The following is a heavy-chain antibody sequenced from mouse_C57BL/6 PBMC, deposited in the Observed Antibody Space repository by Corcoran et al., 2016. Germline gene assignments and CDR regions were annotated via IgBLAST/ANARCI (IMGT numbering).Heavy chain of an antibody. V-gene: IGHV1-80*01. CDR3: ARGGYYGSSPYFDY. J-gene: IGHJ2*01. Sequence: QVQLQQSGAELVKPGASVKISCKASGYAFSSYWMNWVKQRPGKGLEWIGQIYPGDGDTNYNGKFKGKATLTADKSSSTAYMQLSSLTSEDSAVYFCARGGYYGSSPYFDYWGQGTTLTVSS. CDR1: GYAFSSYW. CDR2: IYPGDGDT. D-gene: IGHD1-1*01.